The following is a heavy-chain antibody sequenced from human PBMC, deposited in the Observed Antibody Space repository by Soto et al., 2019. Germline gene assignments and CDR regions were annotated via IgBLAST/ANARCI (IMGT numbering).Heavy chain of an antibody. V-gene: IGHV3-21*04. J-gene: IGHJ4*02. CDR3: AKVAKSGVVIEYFDS. CDR2: ITGGRNSV. D-gene: IGHD3-3*01. CDR1: GLFFNSYS. Sequence: GGSLRLSCTTSGLFFNSYSFNWVRQAPGKGLEWVSSITGGRNSVDYADSVRGRFTISRENAKNTLYLQMDSLRADDTAVYYCAKVAKSGVVIEYFDSWGQGSLVTVSS.